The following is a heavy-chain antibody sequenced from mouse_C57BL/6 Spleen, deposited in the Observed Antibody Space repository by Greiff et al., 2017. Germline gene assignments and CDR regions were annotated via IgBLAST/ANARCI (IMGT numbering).Heavy chain of an antibody. D-gene: IGHD1-1*01. Sequence: VQLQQPGAELVKPGASVKLSCKASGYTFTSYWMQWVKQRPGQGLEWIGEIDPSDSYTNYNQKFKGKATLTVDTSSSTAYMQLSSLTSEDSAVYYCASYDGSRRDGFAYWGQGTLVTVAA. J-gene: IGHJ3*01. CDR1: GYTFTSYW. V-gene: IGHV1-50*01. CDR2: IDPSDSYT. CDR3: ASYDGSRRDGFAY.